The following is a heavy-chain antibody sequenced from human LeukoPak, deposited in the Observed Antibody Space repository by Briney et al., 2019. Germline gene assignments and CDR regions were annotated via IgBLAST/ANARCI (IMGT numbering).Heavy chain of an antibody. V-gene: IGHV4-59*08. Sequence: PSETLSLTCTVSGGSINSHYWSWIRQPPGKGLQWIGDIYYSERTNYNPSLRSRVTISVDTSKNQLSLKLTSVLAADTAMYYCVRRDNTGWNYFDHWGQGILVTVYS. D-gene: IGHD1-1*01. CDR2: IYYSERT. CDR3: VRRDNTGWNYFDH. J-gene: IGHJ4*02. CDR1: GGSINSHY.